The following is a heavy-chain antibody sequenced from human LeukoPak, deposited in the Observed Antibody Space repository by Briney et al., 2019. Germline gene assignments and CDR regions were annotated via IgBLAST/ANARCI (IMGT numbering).Heavy chain of an antibody. V-gene: IGHV4-31*03. CDR1: GGSISSGGYH. CDR3: ARNWRGSRGWSFDY. CDR2: IYYSGST. Sequence: SETLSLTCTVSGGSISSGGYHWSWIRQHPGKGLEWIGYIYYSGSTYYNPSLKSRVTISVDTSKNQFSLKLSSVTAADTAVYYCARNWRGSRGWSFDYWGQGTLVTVSS. D-gene: IGHD3-10*01. J-gene: IGHJ4*02.